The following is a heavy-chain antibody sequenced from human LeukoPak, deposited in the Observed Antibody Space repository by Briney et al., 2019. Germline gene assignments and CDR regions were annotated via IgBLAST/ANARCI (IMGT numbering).Heavy chain of an antibody. D-gene: IGHD1-26*01. CDR1: GYTFTSYG. Sequence: ASVRVSCKASGYTFTSYGISWVRQAPGQGLEWMGWISAYNGNTNYAQKLQGRVTMTTDTSTSTAYMELRSLRSDDTAVYYCARDTKYSGNKLGNYWGQGTLVTVSS. V-gene: IGHV1-18*01. CDR3: ARDTKYSGNKLGNY. J-gene: IGHJ4*02. CDR2: ISAYNGNT.